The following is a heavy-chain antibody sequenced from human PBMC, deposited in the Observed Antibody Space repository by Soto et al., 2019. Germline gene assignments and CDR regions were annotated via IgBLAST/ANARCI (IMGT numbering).Heavy chain of an antibody. CDR2: ITSSSSYI. J-gene: IGHJ4*02. Sequence: FLRLSCAASGFTFSLYSMIWVRQAPGKGLEWVASITSSSSYIYYEDSLKGRFTISRDNAKNSLFLQLDSLRAEDTAVYFCVRARSTDSRPDYWGQGTLVTVSS. CDR3: VRARSTDSRPDY. V-gene: IGHV3-21*01. CDR1: GFTFSLYS. D-gene: IGHD3-22*01.